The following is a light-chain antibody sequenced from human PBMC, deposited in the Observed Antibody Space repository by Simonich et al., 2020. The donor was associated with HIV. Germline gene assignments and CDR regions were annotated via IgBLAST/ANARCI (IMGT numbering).Light chain of an antibody. J-gene: IGKJ2*01. CDR1: KNILSSSNNKNY. CDR3: QQYYSAPT. Sequence: DIVMTQSPDSLAVSLGERATINCKSSKNILSSSNNKNYLTWYQHKPGQPTKLLISWASTRESGVPDRFSGSGSGTDFTLTISSLQAEDVAVYYCQQYYSAPTFGQGTKLEIK. V-gene: IGKV4-1*01. CDR2: WAS.